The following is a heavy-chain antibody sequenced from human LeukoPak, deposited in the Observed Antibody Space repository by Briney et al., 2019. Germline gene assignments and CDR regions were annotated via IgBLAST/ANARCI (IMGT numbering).Heavy chain of an antibody. CDR2: IIPIFGTA. V-gene: IGHV1-69*13. Sequence: GASVKVSCKASGGTFSSYAISWVRQAPGQGLEWMGGIIPIFGTANYAQRFQGRVTITADESTSTAYMELSSLRSEDTAVYYCARDLGIGEPFWDVWGKGTTVTISS. CDR3: ARDLGIGEPFWDV. CDR1: GGTFSSYA. D-gene: IGHD3-10*01. J-gene: IGHJ6*04.